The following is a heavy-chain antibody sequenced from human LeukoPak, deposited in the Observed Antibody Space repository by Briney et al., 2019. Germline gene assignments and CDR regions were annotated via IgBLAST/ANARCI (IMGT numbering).Heavy chain of an antibody. J-gene: IGHJ5*02. V-gene: IGHV3-49*03. CDR1: GFTFGDFS. Sequence: GSLRLSCTTSGFTFGDFSMSWFRLAPGKGLEWLTFIRSNNYGGTTEYAASVRGRFIMSRDDSKRVAFLQMNSLKTEDTAVYYCARVDCGGDCYLFDLWGWGTLVTVSS. D-gene: IGHD2-21*02. CDR3: ARVDCGGDCYLFDL. CDR2: IRSNNYGGTT.